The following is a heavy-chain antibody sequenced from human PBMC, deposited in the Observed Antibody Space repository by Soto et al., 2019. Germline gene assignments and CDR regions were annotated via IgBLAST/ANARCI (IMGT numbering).Heavy chain of an antibody. CDR1: GESISSSNW. Sequence: SEPLSLTCAVSGESISSSNWWSWVRQPPGKGLEWIGEIYHSGNTKYNPSLKSRVTISVDKSKNQFSLKLNSVTAADTAVYYCARENDVWSGSNGLDGSGQGPTVTVS. D-gene: IGHD3-3*01. V-gene: IGHV4-4*02. CDR2: IYHSGNT. J-gene: IGHJ6*02. CDR3: ARENDVWSGSNGLDG.